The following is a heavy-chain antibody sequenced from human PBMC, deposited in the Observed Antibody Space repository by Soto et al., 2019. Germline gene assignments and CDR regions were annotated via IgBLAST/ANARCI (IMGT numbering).Heavy chain of an antibody. Sequence: XESLSVTGKVSGGAIPNAYWSWIRQPAGKGLEWMGRIYTKERTNYNLSLRNRVTMSVDTSKNQFYLKLDAVTAADTAVYYCARDDYKDGGNKWFHSWGQGTLVTVSS. J-gene: IGHJ5*01. CDR1: GGAIPNAY. CDR2: IYTKERT. CDR3: ARDDYKDGGNKWFHS. D-gene: IGHD3-16*01. V-gene: IGHV4-4*07.